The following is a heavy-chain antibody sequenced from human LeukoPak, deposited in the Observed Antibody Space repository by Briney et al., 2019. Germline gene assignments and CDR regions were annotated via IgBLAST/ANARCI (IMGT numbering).Heavy chain of an antibody. D-gene: IGHD2-2*01. J-gene: IGHJ5*02. CDR1: GGSFSGYY. CDR2: INHSGST. Sequence: SETLSLTCAVYGGSFSGYYWSWIRQPPGKGLEWIWEINHSGSTNYNPSLKSRVTISVDTSKNQFSLKLSSVTAADTAVYYCARGGLVVVVPAARNWFDPWGQGTLVTVSS. CDR3: ARGGLVVVVPAARNWFDP. V-gene: IGHV4-34*01.